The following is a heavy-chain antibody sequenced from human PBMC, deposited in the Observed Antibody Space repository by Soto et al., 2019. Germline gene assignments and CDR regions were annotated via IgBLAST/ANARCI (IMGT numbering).Heavy chain of an antibody. D-gene: IGHD3-3*01. Sequence: PSETLSLTCTVSGGSISSGDYYWSWIRQPPGKGLEWIVYIYYSGSTYYNPSLKSRVTISVDTSKNQFSLKLSSVTAADTAVYYCARDPHRFLEWFSPLYFDYWGQGTLVTVSS. CDR2: IYYSGST. CDR1: GGSISSGDYY. CDR3: ARDPHRFLEWFSPLYFDY. J-gene: IGHJ4*02. V-gene: IGHV4-30-4*01.